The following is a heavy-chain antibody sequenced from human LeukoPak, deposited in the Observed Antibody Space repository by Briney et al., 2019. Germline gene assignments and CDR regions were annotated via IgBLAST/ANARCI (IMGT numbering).Heavy chain of an antibody. V-gene: IGHV3-30*02. J-gene: IGHJ5*02. D-gene: IGHD5-24*01. Sequence: QSGGSLRLSCAASGFSFSTFGMHWVRQAPGKGLEWVAFIKSDGSDTRCTDSVKGRFTISRDNSKNMLYLQMNSLRAEDTAVYYCAREERWLQFQHNWFDPWGQGTLVTVSS. CDR3: AREERWLQFQHNWFDP. CDR2: IKSDGSDT. CDR1: GFSFSTFG.